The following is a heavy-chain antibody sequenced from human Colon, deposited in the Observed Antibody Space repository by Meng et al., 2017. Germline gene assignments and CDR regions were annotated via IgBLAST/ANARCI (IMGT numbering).Heavy chain of an antibody. V-gene: IGHV4-61*01. J-gene: IGHJ4*02. Sequence: QWQLQGSGPGRGRPSETLSLTCTVSGGSVSSGSYYWSWIRQPPGKGLEWIGYIYYTGSTNYNPSLKSRVTISVDTSKNQLSLKLSSVTAADTAVYYCARGPLDYWGQGTLVTVSS. CDR2: IYYTGST. CDR1: GGSVSSGSYY. CDR3: ARGPLDY.